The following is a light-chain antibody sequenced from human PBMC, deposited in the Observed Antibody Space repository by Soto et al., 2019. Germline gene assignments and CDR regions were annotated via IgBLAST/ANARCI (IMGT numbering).Light chain of an antibody. Sequence: EIVLTQSPATLSLSPGDKATLSCRASLSVSSYLAWYQQKPGQAPRLLMYDASIRATGIPARFSGTGSERDFTLTITSLEPEDFAVYYRQQRSNWPWTFDQGTKVEIK. CDR2: DAS. CDR3: QQRSNWPWT. V-gene: IGKV3-11*02. CDR1: LSVSSY. J-gene: IGKJ1*01.